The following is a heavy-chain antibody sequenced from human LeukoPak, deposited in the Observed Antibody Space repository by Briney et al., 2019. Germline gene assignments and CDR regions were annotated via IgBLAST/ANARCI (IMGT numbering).Heavy chain of an antibody. CDR1: GFSFRTYA. V-gene: IGHV3-23*01. CDR2: ISGSGATT. CDR3: VRESTSSGYYYAPDY. Sequence: GGSLRLSCAASGFSFRTYAMTWVRQAPGKGLEWVSSISGSGATTYNADPLEGPFTISRDNSKNTLYLQMNSLRAEDTAVYYCVRESTSSGYYYAPDYWGQGTLVTVS. D-gene: IGHD3-22*01. J-gene: IGHJ4*02.